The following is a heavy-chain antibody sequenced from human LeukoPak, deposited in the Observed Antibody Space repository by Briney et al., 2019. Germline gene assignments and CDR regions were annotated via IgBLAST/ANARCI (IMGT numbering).Heavy chain of an antibody. Sequence: ASVTVSCTASGGTFSSYAISWVRQAPGQGLEWMGGIIPIFGTANYAQKLQGRVTMTTDTSTSTAYMELRSLRSDDTAVYYCARDLVFSRNHSSHIWGQGTMVTVSS. V-gene: IGHV1-69*05. J-gene: IGHJ3*02. CDR3: ARDLVFSRNHSSHI. CDR1: GGTFSSYA. CDR2: IIPIFGTA. D-gene: IGHD6-19*01.